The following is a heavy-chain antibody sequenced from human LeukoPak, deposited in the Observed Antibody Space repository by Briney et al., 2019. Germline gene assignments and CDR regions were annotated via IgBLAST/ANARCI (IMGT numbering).Heavy chain of an antibody. J-gene: IGHJ4*02. D-gene: IGHD4-17*01. V-gene: IGHV3-15*01. CDR1: GFTFSNAW. Sequence: GGSLRLSCAASGFTFSNAWMSWVRQAPGKGLEWVGRIKSKTDGGTTDYAAPVKGRFTISRDDSKNTLYLQMNSLKTEDTAVYYCTTFDYGDLNFDYWGQGTLITVSS. CDR3: TTFDYGDLNFDY. CDR2: IKSKTDGGTT.